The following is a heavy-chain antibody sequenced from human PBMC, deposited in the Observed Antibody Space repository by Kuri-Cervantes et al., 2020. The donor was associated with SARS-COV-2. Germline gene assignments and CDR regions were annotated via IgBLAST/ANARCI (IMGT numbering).Heavy chain of an antibody. J-gene: IGHJ6*02. CDR3: TRHVGYSSSRAIRGGMDV. V-gene: IGHV3-48*01. D-gene: IGHD6-13*01. CDR1: GFTFSSYS. Sequence: GESLKISCAASGFTFSSYSMNWVRQAPGKGLEWVSYISSSSSTIYYADSVKGRFTISRDNAKNSLYLQMNSLKTEDTAVYYCTRHVGYSSSRAIRGGMDVWGQGTTVTVSS. CDR2: ISSSSSTI.